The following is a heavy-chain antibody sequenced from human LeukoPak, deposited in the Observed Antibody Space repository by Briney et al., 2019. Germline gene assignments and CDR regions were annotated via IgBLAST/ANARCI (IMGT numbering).Heavy chain of an antibody. V-gene: IGHV4-30-4*01. CDR2: IYYTGSI. CDR3: ARGPNYVWGSYRYFDY. Sequence: SQILSLTCIVSGGSISSGDYYWSWIRQSPGKGLEWIGYIYYTGSISYNPSLKSRLTISVDTSKNQFFLKLSSVTAADTAVYYCARGPNYVWGSYRYFDYWGQGTLVTVSS. CDR1: GGSISSGDYY. D-gene: IGHD3-16*02. J-gene: IGHJ4*02.